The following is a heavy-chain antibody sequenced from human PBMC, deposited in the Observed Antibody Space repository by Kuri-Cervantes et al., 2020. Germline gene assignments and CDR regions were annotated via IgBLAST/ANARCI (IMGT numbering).Heavy chain of an antibody. Sequence: ASVKVSCKASGYTFTGYYMHWVRQAPGQGLEWMGWINPNSGGTNYAQKFQGWVTMTRDTSTSTAYMELRSLRSDDTAVYYCARNSQERPLRFLEWSSSYYYYYYMDVWGKGTTVTVSS. CDR3: ARNSQERPLRFLEWSSSYYYYYYMDV. CDR1: GYTFTGYY. J-gene: IGHJ6*03. CDR2: INPNSGGT. D-gene: IGHD3-3*01. V-gene: IGHV1-2*04.